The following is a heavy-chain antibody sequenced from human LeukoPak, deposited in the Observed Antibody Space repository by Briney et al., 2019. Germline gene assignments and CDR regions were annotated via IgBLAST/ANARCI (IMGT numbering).Heavy chain of an antibody. CDR1: GFTFSSYE. V-gene: IGHV3-48*03. J-gene: IGHJ3*02. D-gene: IGHD3-22*01. Sequence: GGSLRLSCAASGFTFSSYELNWVRQTPGKGLEWVSYIGSSGSSIYYADSVKGRFTISRDNAKSSLCLQMNSLRAEDTAVYYCARQYYYDTSGYDAFDIWGQGTMVTVSS. CDR2: IGSSGSSI. CDR3: ARQYYYDTSGYDAFDI.